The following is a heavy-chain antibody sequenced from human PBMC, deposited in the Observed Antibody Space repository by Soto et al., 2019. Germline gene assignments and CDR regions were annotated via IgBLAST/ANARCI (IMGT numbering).Heavy chain of an antibody. V-gene: IGHV2-5*01. CDR2: IYWNDDK. Sequence: SGPTLVKPTQTLTLTCTFSGFSLSTSGVGVGWIRQPPGKALEWLALIYWNDDKRYSPSLKSRLTITKDTSKNQVVLTMTNMDPVDTATYYCAHGRTGITIFGKTNWFDPWGQGTLVTVSS. CDR3: AHGRTGITIFGKTNWFDP. CDR1: GFSLSTSGVG. J-gene: IGHJ5*02. D-gene: IGHD3-3*01.